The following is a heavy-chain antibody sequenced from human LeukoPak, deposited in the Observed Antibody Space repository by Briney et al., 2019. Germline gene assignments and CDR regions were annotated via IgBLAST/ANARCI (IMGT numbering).Heavy chain of an antibody. CDR2: ISGSGGST. D-gene: IGHD3-22*01. V-gene: IGHV3-23*01. CDR1: GFTFSSYA. Sequence: TRGSLRLSCAASGFTFSSYAMSWVRQAPGKGLEWVSTISGSGGSTYYADSVKGRFTISRDNSKNTLYLQMNSLRAEDTAVYYCAKDRLSVYYYDSSGYYYFDYWGQGTLVTVSS. CDR3: AKDRLSVYYYDSSGYYYFDY. J-gene: IGHJ4*02.